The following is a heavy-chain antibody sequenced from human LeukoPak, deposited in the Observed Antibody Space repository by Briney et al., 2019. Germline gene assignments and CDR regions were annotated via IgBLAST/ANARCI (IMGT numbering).Heavy chain of an antibody. J-gene: IGHJ4*02. CDR2: IRYDGSNK. CDR1: GFTFSSYG. D-gene: IGHD2-2*01. CDR3: AKLERPHCSSTSCYWSH. V-gene: IGHV3-30*02. Sequence: GGSLRLSCAASGFTFSSYGMHWVRQAPGKGLEWVAFIRYDGSNKYYADSVKGRFTISRDNSKNTLYLQMNSLRAEDTAVYYCAKLERPHCSSTSCYWSHWGQGTLVTVSS.